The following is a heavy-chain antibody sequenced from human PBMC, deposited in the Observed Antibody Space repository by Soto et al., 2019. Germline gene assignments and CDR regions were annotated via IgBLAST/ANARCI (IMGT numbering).Heavy chain of an antibody. Sequence: PLILSCAAAGVTCSSYGMHWVRQAPGKGLGWVAVISYDGSNKYYADSVKGRFAISRDNSKNTLYLQMNSLRAEDTAVYYCAKDFTIFGVVYGMDVWGQGTTVTVSS. V-gene: IGHV3-30*18. D-gene: IGHD3-3*01. CDR1: GVTCSSYG. J-gene: IGHJ6*02. CDR2: ISYDGSNK. CDR3: AKDFTIFGVVYGMDV.